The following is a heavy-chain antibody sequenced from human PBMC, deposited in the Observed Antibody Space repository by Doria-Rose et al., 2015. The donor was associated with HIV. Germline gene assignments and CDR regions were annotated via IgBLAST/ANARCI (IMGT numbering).Heavy chain of an antibody. J-gene: IGHJ4*02. CDR1: GVSLSSPGMG. CDR2: IFSDDER. V-gene: IGHV2-26*01. D-gene: IGHD6-13*01. Sequence: SGPVLVKPTEALTLTCTVSGVSLSSPGMGVSWIRQPPGKALEWLANIFSDDERSYISSLKSRLTIYRGTSKGQVVLTMTDMDPVDTATYYCARIKSSRWYHKYYFDFWGQGTLVIVSA. CDR3: ARIKSSRWYHKYYFDF.